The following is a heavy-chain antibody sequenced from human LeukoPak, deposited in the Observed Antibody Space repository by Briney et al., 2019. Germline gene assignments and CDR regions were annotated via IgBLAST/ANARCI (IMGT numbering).Heavy chain of an antibody. Sequence: PGGSLRLSCAASGFTFDDYGMSWVRQAPGKGLEWVSGINWNGGSTGYADSVKGRFTISRDNAKNSLYLQMNSLRAEDTALYYCARCRPASSSPSRNYYYYYMDVWGKGTTVTVSS. CDR2: INWNGGST. CDR1: GFTFDDYG. CDR3: ARCRPASSSPSRNYYYYYMDV. D-gene: IGHD6-13*01. J-gene: IGHJ6*03. V-gene: IGHV3-20*04.